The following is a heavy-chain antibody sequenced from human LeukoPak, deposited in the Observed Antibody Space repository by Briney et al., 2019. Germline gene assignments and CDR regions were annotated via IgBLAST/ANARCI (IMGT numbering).Heavy chain of an antibody. D-gene: IGHD6-6*01. CDR3: ARRRTAARSGHFDY. V-gene: IGHV4-39*01. CDR1: GGSISSSSYY. J-gene: IGHJ4*02. CDR2: IYYSGST. Sequence: SETLSLTCTVPGGSISSSSYYWGWIRQPPGKGLEWIGSIYYSGSTYYNPSLKSRVTISVDTSKNQFSLKLSSVTAADTAVYYCARRRTAARSGHFDYWGQGTLVTVSS.